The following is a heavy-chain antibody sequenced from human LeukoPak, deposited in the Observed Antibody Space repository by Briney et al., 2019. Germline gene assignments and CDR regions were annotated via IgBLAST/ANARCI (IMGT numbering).Heavy chain of an antibody. D-gene: IGHD2-15*01. V-gene: IGHV3-30*18. CDR3: AKNGYCSGGSCSSIDY. CDR2: ISYDGSNK. Sequence: GRSLRLSCAASGFTFSSYGMHWVRQAPGKGLEWVAVISYDGSNKYYADSVKGRFTISRDNSKNTLYLQMNSLRAEDTAVYYCAKNGYCSGGSCSSIDYWGQGTLVTVSS. CDR1: GFTFSSYG. J-gene: IGHJ4*02.